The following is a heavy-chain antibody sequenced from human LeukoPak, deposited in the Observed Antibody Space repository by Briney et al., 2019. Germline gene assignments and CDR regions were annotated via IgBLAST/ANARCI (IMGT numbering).Heavy chain of an antibody. D-gene: IGHD1-26*01. CDR3: AKKAQYNGNYPLDY. Sequence: GGSLRLSCAASGFTFTSYSMSWVRQVPGKGLEWVSGTSDRGDYTYYADSVKGRFTISRDNSKNTLYLQMNSLRAEDTALYFCAKKAQYNGNYPLDYWAREPWSPSPQ. CDR1: GFTFTSYS. J-gene: IGHJ4*02. V-gene: IGHV3-23*01. CDR2: TSDRGDYT.